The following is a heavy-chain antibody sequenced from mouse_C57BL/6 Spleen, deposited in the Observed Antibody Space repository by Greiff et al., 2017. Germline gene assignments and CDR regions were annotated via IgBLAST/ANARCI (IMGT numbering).Heavy chain of an antibody. CDR1: GYSIPSGYY. J-gene: IGHJ3*01. V-gene: IGHV3-6*01. CDR2: ISYDGSN. CDR3: ARINWEGFAY. Sequence: VQLKESGPGLVKPSQSLSLTCSVTGYSIPSGYYWNWIRQFPGNKLEWMGYISYDGSNNYNPSLKNRISITRDPSKNQFFLKLNSVTTEDTATXYCARINWEGFAYWGQGTLVTVSA. D-gene: IGHD4-1*01.